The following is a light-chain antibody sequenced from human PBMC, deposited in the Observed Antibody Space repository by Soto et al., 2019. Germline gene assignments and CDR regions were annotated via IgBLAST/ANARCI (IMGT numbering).Light chain of an antibody. J-gene: IGKJ2*01. Sequence: EIVLTQSPGTLSLSSGERATLSCRASQSVSSSYLAWYQQKPGQAPRFLIYGASSRATGIPDRFSGSGSGTDFTLTISRLEPEDFVVYYCQQYGSSPYTFGQGTKVDTK. V-gene: IGKV3-20*01. CDR1: QSVSSSY. CDR2: GAS. CDR3: QQYGSSPYT.